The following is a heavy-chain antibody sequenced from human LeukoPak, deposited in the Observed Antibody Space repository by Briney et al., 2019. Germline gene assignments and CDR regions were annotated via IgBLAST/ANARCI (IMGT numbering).Heavy chain of an antibody. D-gene: IGHD4-17*01. Sequence: SETLSLTRTVSGGSISTSSYYWGWIRQPPGKGLEWIGSIYYSGSTNYKPSLKSRVTISADTSKNQFSLKLNSVTAADTAVYYCARMDYGDFYFDYWGQGTLVTVSS. CDR3: ARMDYGDFYFDY. V-gene: IGHV4-39*01. CDR1: GGSISTSSYY. CDR2: IYYSGST. J-gene: IGHJ4*02.